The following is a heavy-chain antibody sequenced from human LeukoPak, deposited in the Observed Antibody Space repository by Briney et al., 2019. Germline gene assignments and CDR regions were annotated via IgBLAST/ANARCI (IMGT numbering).Heavy chain of an antibody. CDR1: GYSFSNYW. CDR2: IWPGDSDT. D-gene: IGHD3-9*01. Sequence: GESLKISCMGSGYSFSNYWIGWVRQMPGKGLEWMGIIWPGDSDTRYSPSFQGQVTISVDKSISTTYLQWRSLKASDTAIYYCARQYYDVLTGFYIRFDYWGQGTLVTVSS. J-gene: IGHJ4*02. V-gene: IGHV5-51*01. CDR3: ARQYYDVLTGFYIRFDY.